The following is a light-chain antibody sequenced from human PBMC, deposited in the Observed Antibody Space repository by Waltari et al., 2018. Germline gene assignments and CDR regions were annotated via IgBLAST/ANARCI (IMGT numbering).Light chain of an antibody. CDR3: SSYTSTSTLV. CDR1: SSDVGGYNY. V-gene: IGLV2-14*03. CDR2: DVS. J-gene: IGLJ2*01. Sequence: QSALTQPASVSGSPGQSITISCSGTSSDVGGYNYVSWYQQHPGKAPKLMIYDVSKRPSGVSSRFSGSKSGNTASLTISGLQAEDEADYYCSSYTSTSTLVFGGVTKVTVL.